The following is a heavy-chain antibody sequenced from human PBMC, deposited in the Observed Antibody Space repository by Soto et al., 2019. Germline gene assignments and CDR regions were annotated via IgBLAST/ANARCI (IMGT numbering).Heavy chain of an antibody. D-gene: IGHD3-3*01. J-gene: IGHJ4*02. CDR3: AKHGSDFWSEIDY. V-gene: IGHV3-23*01. Sequence: PGGSLRLSCSTSGFTFTNYAMTWVRQAPGKGLEWVSSTSDSGSSTYYADSVKGRFTISRDNSKNTLFLQMISLRAEDTAVYYCAKHGSDFWSEIDYWGQGALVTVSS. CDR2: TSDSGSST. CDR1: GFTFTNYA.